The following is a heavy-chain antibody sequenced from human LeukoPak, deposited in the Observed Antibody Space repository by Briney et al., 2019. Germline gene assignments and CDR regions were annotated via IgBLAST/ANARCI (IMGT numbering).Heavy chain of an antibody. V-gene: IGHV4-4*07. Sequence: SETLSLTCTVSGGSISSYYWRWIRQPAGKGLEWIGRIYTSGSTNYNPSLKSRVTMSVDTSKNQFSLKLSSVTAADTAVYYCARDRDYYDSSGYYNPNFLDPWGQGTLVTVSS. CDR3: ARDRDYYDSSGYYNPNFLDP. CDR2: IYTSGST. J-gene: IGHJ5*02. D-gene: IGHD3-22*01. CDR1: GGSISSYY.